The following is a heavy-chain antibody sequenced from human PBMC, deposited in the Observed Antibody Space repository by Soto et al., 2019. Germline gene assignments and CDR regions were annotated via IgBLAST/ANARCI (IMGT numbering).Heavy chain of an antibody. J-gene: IGHJ5*02. V-gene: IGHV1-69*01. Sequence: QVHLVQSGAEVKRPGSSVKVSCKAFGGSFSTNEIDWVRQAPGQGLEWMGRIFPNVWTADYAQKFQGRLTIIADESTTTVYMQLSRLTSADTAVYFCARARYSSRWGTFDSWGQGTQVAVSS. CDR1: GGSFSTNE. CDR2: IFPNVWTA. D-gene: IGHD6-19*01. CDR3: ARARYSSRWGTFDS.